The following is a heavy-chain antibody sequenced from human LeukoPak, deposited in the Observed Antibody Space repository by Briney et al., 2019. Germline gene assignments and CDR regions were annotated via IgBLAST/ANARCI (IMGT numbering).Heavy chain of an antibody. Sequence: AFTLTAYSMSWVRQAPGKGLEWVGSIRTSGGNTNHADSVKGWLTIARDTSTHTMYMQMSRLRGEDPAVYYCAKDSTVNLTISSGGMDVWGQGTPVTVSS. V-gene: IGHV3-23*01. CDR1: AFTLTAYS. CDR3: AKDSTVNLTISSGGMDV. CDR2: IRTSGGNT. J-gene: IGHJ6*02. D-gene: IGHD4-17*01.